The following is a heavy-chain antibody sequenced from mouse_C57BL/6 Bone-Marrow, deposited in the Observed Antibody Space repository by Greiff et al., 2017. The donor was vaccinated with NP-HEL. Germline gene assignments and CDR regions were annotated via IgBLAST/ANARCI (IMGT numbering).Heavy chain of an antibody. D-gene: IGHD2-4*01. CDR3: ARWDDDGWFAD. CDR2: IFPGSGST. J-gene: IGHJ3*01. CDR1: GYTFTGYW. V-gene: IGHV1-9*01. Sequence: VQLQQSGAELMKPGASVKLSCKASGYTFTGYWIEWVKQRPGHGLEWIGEIFPGSGSTNYNEKFKGTATFTADTSSNTAYMQLSSLTTEDAAIDYCARWDDDGWFADWGQGTLVTVAA.